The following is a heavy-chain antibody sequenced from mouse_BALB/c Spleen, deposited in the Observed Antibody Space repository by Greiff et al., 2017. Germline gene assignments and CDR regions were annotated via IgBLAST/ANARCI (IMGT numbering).Heavy chain of an antibody. CDR3: ARLRLQDYAMDY. CDR2: ISYSGST. D-gene: IGHD1-2*01. Sequence: EVKLLESGPSLVKPSQTLSLTCSVTGDSITSGYWNWIRKFPGNKLEYMGYISYSGSTYYNPSLKSRISITRDTSKNQYYLQLNSVTTEDTATYYCARLRLQDYAMDYWGQGTSVTVSS. J-gene: IGHJ4*01. CDR1: GDSITSGY. V-gene: IGHV3-8*02.